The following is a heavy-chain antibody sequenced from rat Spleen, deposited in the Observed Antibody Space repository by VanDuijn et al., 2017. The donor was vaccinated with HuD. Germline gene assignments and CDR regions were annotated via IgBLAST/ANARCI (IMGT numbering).Heavy chain of an antibody. CDR2: ISTSGGST. D-gene: IGHD1-12*01. CDR3: ARHSYAPIYVMDA. V-gene: IGHV5-25*01. CDR1: GFTFSNYD. Sequence: EVQLVESGGGLVQPGRSLKLSCAASGFTFSNYDMAWVRQAPTKGLEWVASISTSGGSTYYRDSVKGRFTISRDNAKITLYLQMDSLRSEDTATYYCARHSYAPIYVMDAWGQGASVTVSS. J-gene: IGHJ4*01.